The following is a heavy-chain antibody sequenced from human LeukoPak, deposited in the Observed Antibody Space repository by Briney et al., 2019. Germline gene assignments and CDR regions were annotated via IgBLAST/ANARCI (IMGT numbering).Heavy chain of an antibody. CDR2: IIPIFGTA. CDR3: ARDHRPLPAYYFDY. CDR1: GGTFSSYA. D-gene: IGHD1-14*01. V-gene: IGHV1-69*05. J-gene: IGHJ4*02. Sequence: GASVKVSCKASGGTFSSYAISWVRQAPGQGLEWMGGIIPIFGTANYAQKFQGRVTMTRDTSTSTVYMELSSLRSEDTAVYYCARDHRPLPAYYFDYWGQGTLVTVSS.